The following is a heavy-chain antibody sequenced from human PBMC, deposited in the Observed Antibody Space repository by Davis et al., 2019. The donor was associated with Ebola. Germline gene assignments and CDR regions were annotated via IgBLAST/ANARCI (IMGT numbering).Heavy chain of an antibody. J-gene: IGHJ6*02. CDR2: ISGSGGST. V-gene: IGHV3-23*01. D-gene: IGHD2-15*01. CDR1: GFTFSSYA. CDR3: ARDREYCSGGSCYSVLYYYYYGMDV. Sequence: GGSLRLSCAASGFTFSSYAMSWVRQAPGKGLEWVSTISGSGGSTYYADSVKGRFTISRDNSKNTLYLQMNSLRAEDTAVYYCARDREYCSGGSCYSVLYYYYYGMDVWGQGTTVTVSS.